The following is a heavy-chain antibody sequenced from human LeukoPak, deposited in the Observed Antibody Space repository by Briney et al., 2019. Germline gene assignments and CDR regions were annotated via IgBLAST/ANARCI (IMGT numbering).Heavy chain of an antibody. Sequence: ASVKVSCEASGYTFTSYGISWMRQAPGLGLEWMGWISAYNGNTDYAQKLQGRVTMTTDTSTSTAYMELRSLRSDDTAVYYCARDLVVRGVHGYWGQGTLVTVSS. CDR1: GYTFTSYG. D-gene: IGHD3-10*01. CDR2: ISAYNGNT. J-gene: IGHJ4*02. V-gene: IGHV1-18*01. CDR3: ARDLVVRGVHGY.